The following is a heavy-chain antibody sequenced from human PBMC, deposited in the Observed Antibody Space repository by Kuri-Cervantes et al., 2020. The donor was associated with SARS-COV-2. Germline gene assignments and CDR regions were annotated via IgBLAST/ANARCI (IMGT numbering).Heavy chain of an antibody. CDR2: IYHSGCT. CDR3: ARGRTVLIAARLRYYYYMDV. D-gene: IGHD6-6*01. V-gene: IGHV4-30-2*01. Sequence: SETLSLTCAVSGGSISSGGYSWSWIRQPPGKGLEWIGFIYHSGCTCYNPSLKSRVTISVDTSKNQFSLKLSSVTAADTAVYYCARGRTVLIAARLRYYYYMDVWGKGTAVTVSS. CDR1: GGSISSGGYS. J-gene: IGHJ6*03.